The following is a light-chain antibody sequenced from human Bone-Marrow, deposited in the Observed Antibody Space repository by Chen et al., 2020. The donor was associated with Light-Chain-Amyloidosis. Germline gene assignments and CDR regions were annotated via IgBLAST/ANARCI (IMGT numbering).Light chain of an antibody. CDR3: SSCTIKDTLV. J-gene: IGLJ1*01. V-gene: IGLV2-14*01. CDR2: EVT. CDR1: SSDVGGDNH. Sequence: QSALTQPASVSGSPGPSITISCTGTSSDVGGDNHVSWYQQHPDKAPKLRIYEVTNRPSLVRDRFSGSMSDNTASLTISELQTEDVADYFCSSCTIKDTLVIGRGTRVTVL.